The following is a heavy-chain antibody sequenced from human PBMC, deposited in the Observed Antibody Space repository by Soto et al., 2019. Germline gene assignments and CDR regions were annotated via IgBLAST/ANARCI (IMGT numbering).Heavy chain of an antibody. V-gene: IGHV4-31*03. CDR3: ARGYSSGWHLTYFDY. Sequence: SETLSLTCTVSGGSISSGGYYWSWIRQHPGKGLEWIGYIYYSGSTYYNPSLKSRVTISADTSKNQFSLKLSSVTAADTAVYYCARGYSSGWHLTYFDYWGQGTLVTVSS. D-gene: IGHD6-19*01. CDR2: IYYSGST. J-gene: IGHJ4*02. CDR1: GGSISSGGYY.